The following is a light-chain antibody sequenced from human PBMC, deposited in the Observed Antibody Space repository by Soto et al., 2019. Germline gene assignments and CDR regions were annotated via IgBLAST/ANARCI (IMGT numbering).Light chain of an antibody. CDR1: KLGDKY. CDR2: QDS. CDR3: QAWDSSAGFSVV. V-gene: IGLV3-1*01. J-gene: IGLJ2*01. Sequence: SYELTQPPSVSVSPGQTASITCSGDKLGDKYACWYQQKPGQSPVLVIYQDSKRPSGIPERFSGSNSGNTATLTISGTQAMDEADYYCQAWDSSAGFSVVFGGGTKLTVL.